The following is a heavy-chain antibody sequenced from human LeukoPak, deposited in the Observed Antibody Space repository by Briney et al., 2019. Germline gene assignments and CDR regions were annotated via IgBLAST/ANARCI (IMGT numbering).Heavy chain of an antibody. V-gene: IGHV4-38-2*02. Sequence: SETLSLTCTVSGYSISSGYYWGWIRQPAGKGLEWIGRIHVSESTNYSPSLKSRVTMSLDTSKNQFSLKLSSVTAADTAVYYCARGQHDFDPWGQGTLVTVSS. CDR2: IHVSEST. J-gene: IGHJ5*02. CDR3: ARGQHDFDP. D-gene: IGHD3-3*01. CDR1: GYSISSGYY.